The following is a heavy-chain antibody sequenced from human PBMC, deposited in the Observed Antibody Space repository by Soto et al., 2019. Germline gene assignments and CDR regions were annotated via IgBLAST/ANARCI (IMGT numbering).Heavy chain of an antibody. CDR3: AREVQVHTPAFVY. CDR1: GGTFNTYA. CDR2: ISPMYGAA. D-gene: IGHD3-10*01. J-gene: IGHJ4*02. V-gene: IGHV1-69*19. Sequence: QVHLVQSGAEMKKPGSSVKVSCQSSGGTFNTYAMNWVRQAPGQGPEWMGDISPMYGAANYAPKFQGRVTITADESTGTSYMQLCSLTSEDTALYFCAREVQVHTPAFVYWGQGTLVTVSS.